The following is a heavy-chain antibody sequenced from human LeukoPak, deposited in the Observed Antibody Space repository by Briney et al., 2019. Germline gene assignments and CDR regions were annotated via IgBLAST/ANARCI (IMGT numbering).Heavy chain of an antibody. CDR3: ARADSGYDLILDY. CDR2: IYYSGST. Sequence: SETLSLTCTVSGGSLSSGSYYCSWVRQPPGEGLEWIGYIYYSGSTNYNPSLKSRVPISVDTSKNQFSLKLSSVTAADTAVYYCARADSGYDLILDYWGQGTLVTVSS. J-gene: IGHJ4*02. D-gene: IGHD5-12*01. V-gene: IGHV4-61*01. CDR1: GGSLSSGSYY.